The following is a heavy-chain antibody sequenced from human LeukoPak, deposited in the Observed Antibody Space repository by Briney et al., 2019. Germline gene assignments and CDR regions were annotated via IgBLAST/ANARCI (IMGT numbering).Heavy chain of an antibody. D-gene: IGHD7-27*01. J-gene: IGHJ4*02. CDR2: IIPILGIA. CDR1: GGTFSSYA. V-gene: IGHV1-69*04. Sequence: ASVKVSCKASGGTFSSYAISWVRQAPGQGLEWMGRIIPILGIANYAQKFQGRVTITADKSTSTAYMELSSLRSEDTAVYYCAPGDVYSPSENDYWGQGTLVTVSS. CDR3: APGDVYSPSENDY.